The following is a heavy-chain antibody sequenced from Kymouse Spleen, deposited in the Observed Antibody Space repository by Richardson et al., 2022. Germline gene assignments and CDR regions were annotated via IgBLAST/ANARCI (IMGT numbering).Heavy chain of an antibody. Sequence: EVQLVESGGGLVQPGGSLKLSCAASGFTFSGSAMHWVRQASGKGLEWVGRIRSKANSYATAYAASVKGRFTISRDDSKNTAYLQMNSLKTEDTAVYYCTRCEQGFDYWGQGTLVTVSS. CDR2: IRSKANSYAT. J-gene: IGHJ4*02. CDR3: TRCEQGFDY. D-gene: IGHD6-13*01,IGHD6-19*01,IGHD6-25*01. V-gene: IGHV3-73*02. CDR1: GFTFSGSA.